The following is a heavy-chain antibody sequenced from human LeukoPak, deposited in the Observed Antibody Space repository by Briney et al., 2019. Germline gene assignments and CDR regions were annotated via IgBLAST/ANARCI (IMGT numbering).Heavy chain of an antibody. J-gene: IGHJ4*02. CDR3: ARQYCSSTSCHWLPAAHLDY. CDR2: IKQDGSEK. Sequence: PGGSLRLSCAASGFTFSSYWMSWVRQAPGKGLEWVANIKQDGSEKYYVDSVKGRFTISRDNAKNSLYLQMNSLRAEDTAVYYCARQYCSSTSCHWLPAAHLDYWGQGTLVTVSS. CDR1: GFTFSSYW. V-gene: IGHV3-7*03. D-gene: IGHD2-2*01.